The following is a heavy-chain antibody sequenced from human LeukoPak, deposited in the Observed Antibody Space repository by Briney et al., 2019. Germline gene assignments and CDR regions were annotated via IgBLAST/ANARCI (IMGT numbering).Heavy chain of an antibody. V-gene: IGHV4-59*01. CDR2: ISDIGRT. D-gene: IGHD6-19*01. CDR1: DASINNYY. CDR3: ARNQLGSGWHSTAY. J-gene: IGHJ1*01. Sequence: SETLSLTCTVSDASINNYYWTWIRQPPGKGLEWIGYISDIGRTNYNPSLERRVTISVDTSKNQFSLKLNSVTAADTAVYYCARNQLGSGWHSTAYCGQGSPLTVSS.